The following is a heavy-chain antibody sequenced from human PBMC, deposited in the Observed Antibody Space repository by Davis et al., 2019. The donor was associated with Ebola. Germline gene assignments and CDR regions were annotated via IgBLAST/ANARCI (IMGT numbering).Heavy chain of an antibody. CDR2: ISSDSDYI. Sequence: PGGSLRLSCAASGFTFSTYSMSWVRQAPGKGLEWVSSISSDSDYIYYADSVKGRFTISRDNSKNTLYLQMNSLRAEDTAVYYCARTGRYYYDSSVHAFDIWGQGTMVTVSS. J-gene: IGHJ3*02. V-gene: IGHV3-21*01. CDR1: GFTFSTYS. D-gene: IGHD3-22*01. CDR3: ARTGRYYYDSSVHAFDI.